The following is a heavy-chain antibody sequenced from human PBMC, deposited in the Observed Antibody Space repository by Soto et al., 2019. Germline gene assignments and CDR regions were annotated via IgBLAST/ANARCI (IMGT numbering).Heavy chain of an antibody. J-gene: IGHJ4*02. Sequence: QVQLVQSGAEVKRPGSSVKVSCESSGDTFNSYVISWVRQAPGQGLEWMGGIIPIIGVTHYAQKFQGRVTISAISSTGTAYMELTNLGFEDTALYYCARESLGAKGDDHWGQGTLVTVSS. V-gene: IGHV1-69*17. CDR3: ARESLGAKGDDH. CDR2: IIPIIGVT. D-gene: IGHD3-16*01. CDR1: GDTFNSYV.